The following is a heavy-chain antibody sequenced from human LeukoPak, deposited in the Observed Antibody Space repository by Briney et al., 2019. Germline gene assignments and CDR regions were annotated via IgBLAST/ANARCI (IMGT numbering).Heavy chain of an antibody. J-gene: IGHJ6*02. D-gene: IGHD3-3*01. V-gene: IGHV4-59*01. CDR1: GGSISSYY. CDR3: ARGGHYDFWSGYYPSDRDV. Sequence: SETPSLTCTVSGGSISSYYWSWIRQPPGKGLEWIGYIYYSGSTNYNPSLKSRVTISVDTSKNQFSLKLSSVTAADTAVYYCARGGHYDFWSGYYPSDRDVWGQGTTVTVSS. CDR2: IYYSGST.